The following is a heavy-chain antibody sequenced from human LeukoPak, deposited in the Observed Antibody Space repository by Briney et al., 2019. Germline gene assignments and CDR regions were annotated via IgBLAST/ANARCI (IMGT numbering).Heavy chain of an antibody. Sequence: GGTLRLSCAASGFTFNNYAMSWVRQAPGKGLEWVAVISYDGSNKYYADSVKGRFTISRDNSKNTLYLQMHSLRAEDTAVYYWAKDFTDGYTSNWGQGTLVTVSS. CDR3: AKDFTDGYTSN. J-gene: IGHJ4*02. V-gene: IGHV3-30*18. CDR2: ISYDGSNK. D-gene: IGHD5-24*01. CDR1: GFTFNNYA.